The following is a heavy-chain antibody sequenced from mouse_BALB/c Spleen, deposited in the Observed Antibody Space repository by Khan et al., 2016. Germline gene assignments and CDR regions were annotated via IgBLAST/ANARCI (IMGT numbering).Heavy chain of an antibody. J-gene: IGHJ2*01. V-gene: IGHV4-1*02. CDR1: GFDFSRYW. D-gene: IGHD1-1*01. CDR3: TRRDSYGSSDY. CDR2: INPDSSTI. Sequence: EVKLLESGGGLVQPGGSLKLSCAASGFDFSRYWMSWVRQAPGKGLEWLGEINPDSSTINYTPSLKDKFIISRDNAKNTLYLQLSKVRSEDTALYYCTRRDSYGSSDYWGQGTTLTVSS.